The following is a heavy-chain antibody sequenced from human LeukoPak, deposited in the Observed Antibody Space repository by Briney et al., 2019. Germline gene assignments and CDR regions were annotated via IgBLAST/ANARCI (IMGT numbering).Heavy chain of an antibody. CDR1: GFTFSSYA. CDR2: VSSSITI. J-gene: IGHJ4*02. CDR3: ARAVGYYGSGFVDY. V-gene: IGHV3-48*02. D-gene: IGHD3-10*01. Sequence: GGSLRLSCAASGFTFSSYAMNWVRQAPGKGLEWVSYVSSSITIYYADSVKGRFTISRDNAKNSLYLQMNSLRDEDTAVYYCARAVGYYGSGFVDYWGQGTLVTVSS.